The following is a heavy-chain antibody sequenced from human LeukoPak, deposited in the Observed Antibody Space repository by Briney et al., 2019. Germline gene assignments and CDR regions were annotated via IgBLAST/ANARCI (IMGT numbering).Heavy chain of an antibody. D-gene: IGHD6-13*01. J-gene: IGHJ5*02. V-gene: IGHV4-31*03. CDR3: ARGSSSWYRWFDP. CDR2: IYYSGST. Sequence: SQTLSLTCTVSGGSISSGGYYWSWIRQHPGKGLEWIGYIYYSGSTYYNPSLKSRVTISVDTSKNQFSLKLSSVTAADTAVYYCARGSSSWYRWFDPWGQGTLVTVSS. CDR1: GGSISSGGYY.